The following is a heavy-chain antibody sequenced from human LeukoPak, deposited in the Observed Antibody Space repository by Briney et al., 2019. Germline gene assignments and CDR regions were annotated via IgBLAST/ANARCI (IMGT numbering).Heavy chain of an antibody. CDR3: ARDKDYYFDY. Sequence: SETLSLTCTVSGGSISTYYWSWIRQPPGKGLEWIGYLYYGRTNYNPSLKSRVTLSLDTSKNQFSLKLSSVTAADTAVYYCARDKDYYFDYWGQGTLVTVSS. CDR2: LYYGRT. D-gene: IGHD2-15*01. J-gene: IGHJ4*02. V-gene: IGHV4-59*01. CDR1: GGSISTYY.